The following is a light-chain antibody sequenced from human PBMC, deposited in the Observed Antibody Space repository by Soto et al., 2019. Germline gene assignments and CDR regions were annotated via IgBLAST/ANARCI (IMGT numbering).Light chain of an antibody. Sequence: EIVLTQSPGSLSLSPGERGTLSCRASQSVDSSFFAWYQQKPDQAPRLLIYGASNRATGIPDSFSGGGSGTVITPIISRLEPDVVAVYYCQQYVSSVTFGQGTRVEIK. CDR1: QSVDSSF. CDR2: GAS. V-gene: IGKV3-20*01. J-gene: IGKJ1*01. CDR3: QQYVSSVT.